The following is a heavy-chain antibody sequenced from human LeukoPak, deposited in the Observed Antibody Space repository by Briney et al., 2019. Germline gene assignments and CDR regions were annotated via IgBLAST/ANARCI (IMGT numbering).Heavy chain of an antibody. CDR1: GYTFTSYG. Sequence: ASVKVSFKASGYTFTSYGISWMRQAPGQGLEWMGWISAYNGNTNYAQKLQGRVTMTTDTSTSTAYMELRSLRSDDTAVYYCARRLRLGELSPLDYWGQGTLVTVSS. V-gene: IGHV1-18*01. CDR2: ISAYNGNT. CDR3: ARRLRLGELSPLDY. J-gene: IGHJ4*02. D-gene: IGHD3-16*02.